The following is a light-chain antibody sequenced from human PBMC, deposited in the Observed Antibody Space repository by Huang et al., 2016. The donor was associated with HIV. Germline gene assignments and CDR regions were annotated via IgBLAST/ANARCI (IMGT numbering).Light chain of an antibody. J-gene: IGKJ4*01. Sequence: IQLTQSPSSLSASVGGRVTITCRASQGINNYLAWYQQKAGKAPKLLIYAASSLQSGVPSRFSGSASGTDFTLTINTLQPEDSATYYCQQLDSYPLTFGGGTKVEIK. CDR1: QGINNY. V-gene: IGKV1-9*01. CDR3: QQLDSYPLT. CDR2: AAS.